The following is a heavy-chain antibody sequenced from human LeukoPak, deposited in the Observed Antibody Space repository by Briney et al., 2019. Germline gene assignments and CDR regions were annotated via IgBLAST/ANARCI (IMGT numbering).Heavy chain of an antibody. D-gene: IGHD1-1*01. V-gene: IGHV4-39*07. CDR1: GGSISSSSYY. CDR3: ARVYKGIDY. Sequence: SETLSLTCTVSGGSISSSSYYWGWIRQPPGKGLEWIGSIYYSGSTYYNPSLKSRVTISVDTSKNQFSLKLSSVTAADTAVYYCARVYKGIDYWGQGTLVTVSS. J-gene: IGHJ4*02. CDR2: IYYSGST.